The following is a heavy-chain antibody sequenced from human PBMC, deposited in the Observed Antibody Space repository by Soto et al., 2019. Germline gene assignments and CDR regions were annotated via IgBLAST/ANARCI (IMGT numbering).Heavy chain of an antibody. CDR3: ARESRFLEWLSLNWFDP. J-gene: IGHJ5*02. Sequence: PGGSLRLSCAASGFTFSSYSMNWVRQAPGKGLEWVSYISSSSSTIYYADSVKGRFTISRDNAKNSLYLQMNSLRDEDKAVYYCARESRFLEWLSLNWFDPWGQGTLVTVSS. CDR2: ISSSSSTI. CDR1: GFTFSSYS. V-gene: IGHV3-48*02. D-gene: IGHD3-3*01.